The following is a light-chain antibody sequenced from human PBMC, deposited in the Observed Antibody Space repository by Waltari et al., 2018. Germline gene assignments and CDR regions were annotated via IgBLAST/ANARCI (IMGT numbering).Light chain of an antibody. Sequence: IQLTQSPSSLSASVGDRVTITCRASQGISDFLAWYQQKPGKAPKLLIYVASTLQSGVPSRFSGSGSGTDFTLTITSLQPEDVATYYCQLLNSSQWTFGQGTKVDMK. V-gene: IGKV1-9*01. J-gene: IGKJ1*01. CDR1: QGISDF. CDR3: QLLNSSQWT. CDR2: VAS.